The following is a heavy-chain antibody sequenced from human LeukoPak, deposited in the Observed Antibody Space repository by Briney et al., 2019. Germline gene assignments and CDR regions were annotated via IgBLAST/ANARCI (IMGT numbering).Heavy chain of an antibody. D-gene: IGHD5-12*01. J-gene: IGHJ4*02. Sequence: PGGSLRLSCAASGFTFSSYGMHWVRQAPGKGLEWVAVISYDGSNKYYADSVKGRFTISRDNSKNTLYLQMNSLRAEDTAVYYCAKSFEVASKKRGYSGYGPFDYWGQGTLVIVSS. V-gene: IGHV3-30*18. CDR3: AKSFEVASKKRGYSGYGPFDY. CDR1: GFTFSSYG. CDR2: ISYDGSNK.